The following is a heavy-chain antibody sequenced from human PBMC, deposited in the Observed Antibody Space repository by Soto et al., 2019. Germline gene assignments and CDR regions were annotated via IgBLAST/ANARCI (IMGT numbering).Heavy chain of an antibody. V-gene: IGHV3-30*18. Sequence: PGGSLRLSCAASGFTFSSYWMSWVRQAPGKGLEWVAVISYDGSNKYYADSVKGRFTISRDNSKNTLYLQMNSLRAEDTAVYYCAKVPLYYYDSSERVDVWGQGTTVTVSS. CDR2: ISYDGSNK. CDR3: AKVPLYYYDSSERVDV. CDR1: GFTFSSYW. D-gene: IGHD3-22*01. J-gene: IGHJ6*02.